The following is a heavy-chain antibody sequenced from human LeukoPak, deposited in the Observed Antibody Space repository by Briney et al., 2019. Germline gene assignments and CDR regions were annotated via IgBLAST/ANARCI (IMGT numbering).Heavy chain of an antibody. CDR1: GFTFSSYS. D-gene: IGHD2-15*01. V-gene: IGHV3-23*01. J-gene: IGHJ4*02. Sequence: GGSLRLSCAASGFTFSSYSMNWVRQAPGKGLEWVSGISGSIGSTYYADSVKGRFTISRDNSKNTLYLQMNSLRAEDTAVYYCAKVPDIVDYWGQGTLVTVSS. CDR2: ISGSIGST. CDR3: AKVPDIVDY.